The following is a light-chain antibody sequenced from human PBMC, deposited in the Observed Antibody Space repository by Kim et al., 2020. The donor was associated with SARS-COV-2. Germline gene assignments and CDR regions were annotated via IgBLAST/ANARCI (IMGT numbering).Light chain of an antibody. Sequence: PGGTVTFTCASSTGSVTTGHYTYWLQQKPGQAPRTVIYDTSNKHSWTPARFSGSLLGGKAALTLSGAQPEDEAEYYCLLSYSGARVFGGGTQLTVL. CDR1: TGSVTTGHY. V-gene: IGLV7-46*01. J-gene: IGLJ2*01. CDR3: LLSYSGARV. CDR2: DTS.